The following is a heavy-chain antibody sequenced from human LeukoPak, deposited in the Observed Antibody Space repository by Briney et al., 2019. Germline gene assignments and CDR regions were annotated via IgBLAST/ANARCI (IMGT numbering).Heavy chain of an antibody. Sequence: GASVKVSCKASGHTFSIYAINWMRQAPGQGLEWMGGIIPIFGTANYAQKFQGRVTTTADESTSTAYMELSSLRSEDTAVYYCARGEKKYIDSNFDYWGQGTLVIVSS. D-gene: IGHD1-26*01. V-gene: IGHV1-69*13. CDR3: ARGEKKYIDSNFDY. CDR2: IIPIFGTA. J-gene: IGHJ4*02. CDR1: GHTFSIYA.